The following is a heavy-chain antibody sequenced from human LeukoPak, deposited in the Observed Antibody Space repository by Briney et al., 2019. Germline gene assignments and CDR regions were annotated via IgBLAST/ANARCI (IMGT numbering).Heavy chain of an antibody. V-gene: IGHV1-8*01. D-gene: IGHD6-19*01. Sequence: ASVKVSCKASGYTFTSYDINWVRQATGQGLEWMGWMNPNSGNTGYAQKFQGRVTMTRNTSISTAYMELSSLRSEDTAVYYCARLFSPNKQWLVMDDAFDIWGQGTMVTVSS. J-gene: IGHJ3*02. CDR1: GYTFTSYD. CDR3: ARLFSPNKQWLVMDDAFDI. CDR2: MNPNSGNT.